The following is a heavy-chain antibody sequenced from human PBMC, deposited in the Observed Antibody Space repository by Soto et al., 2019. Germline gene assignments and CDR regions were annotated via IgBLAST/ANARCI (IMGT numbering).Heavy chain of an antibody. V-gene: IGHV1-69*13. D-gene: IGHD5-12*01. CDR3: ASAAMATIPFDY. CDR1: GGTFSSYA. Sequence: ASVKVSCKASGGTFSSYAISWVRQAPGQGLEWMGGIIPIFGTANYAQKFQGRVTITADESTSTAYMELSSLRSEDTAVYYCASAAMATIPFDYWGQGTMVTVYS. J-gene: IGHJ4*02. CDR2: IIPIFGTA.